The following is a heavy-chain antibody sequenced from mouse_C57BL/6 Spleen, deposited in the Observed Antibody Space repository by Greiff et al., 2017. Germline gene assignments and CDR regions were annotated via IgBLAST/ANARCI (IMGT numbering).Heavy chain of an antibody. V-gene: IGHV1-26*01. D-gene: IGHD1-1*01. CDR2: INPNNGGT. CDR1: GYTFTDYY. J-gene: IGHJ2*01. Sequence: EVQLQQSGPELVKPGASVKISCKASGYTFTDYYMNWVKQSHGKSLEWIGDINPNNGGTSYNQKFKGKATLTVDTSSSTAYMQLSSLTSEDSAVYYCANYGSSFDYWGQGTTLTVSS. CDR3: ANYGSSFDY.